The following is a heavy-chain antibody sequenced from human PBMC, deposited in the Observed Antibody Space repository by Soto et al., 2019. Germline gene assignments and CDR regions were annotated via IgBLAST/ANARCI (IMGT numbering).Heavy chain of an antibody. CDR1: GFTFSSYS. Sequence: GGSLRLSCAASGFTFSSYSMNWVRQAPGKGLEWVSSISSSSSYIYYADSVKGRFTISRDNAKNSLYLQMNSLRAEDTAVYYCARDSYYDSSGPRWFDPWGQGTLVTVSS. J-gene: IGHJ5*02. V-gene: IGHV3-21*01. CDR2: ISSSSSYI. D-gene: IGHD3-22*01. CDR3: ARDSYYDSSGPRWFDP.